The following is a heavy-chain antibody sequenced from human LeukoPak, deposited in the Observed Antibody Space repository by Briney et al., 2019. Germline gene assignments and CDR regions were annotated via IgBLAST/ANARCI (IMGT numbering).Heavy chain of an antibody. CDR3: AGDRAPYSNGWYPLY. D-gene: IGHD6-19*01. V-gene: IGHV3-48*01. CDR1: GLTFSSYS. J-gene: IGHJ4*02. CDR2: ISSSGRTM. Sequence: GGSLRLSCTASGLTFSSYSMNWVRQAPGKGPEWVSYISSSGRTMYYAGPVQGRFTISRDNAKNSLYLQMNSLRAEDTAVYYCAGDRAPYSNGWYPLYWGQGTLVTVSS.